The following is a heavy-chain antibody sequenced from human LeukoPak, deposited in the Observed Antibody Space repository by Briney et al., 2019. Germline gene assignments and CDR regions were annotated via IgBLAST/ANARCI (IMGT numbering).Heavy chain of an antibody. D-gene: IGHD6-19*01. CDR1: GFTVSSNY. Sequence: ESGGSLRLSCAASGFTVSSNYMSWVRQAPGKGLEWVSVIYSGGSTYYADSVKGRFTISRDNSKNTLYLQMNSLRAEDTAVYYCANGREGSGWSYFDYWGQGTLVTVSS. J-gene: IGHJ4*02. CDR2: IYSGGST. V-gene: IGHV3-66*01. CDR3: ANGREGSGWSYFDY.